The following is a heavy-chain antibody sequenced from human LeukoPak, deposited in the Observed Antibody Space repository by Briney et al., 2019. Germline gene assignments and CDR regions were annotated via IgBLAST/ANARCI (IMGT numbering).Heavy chain of an antibody. CDR1: GFTFSSYG. CDR3: ARGLHYGSGSSSGYDYYGMDL. D-gene: IGHD3-10*01. Sequence: GGSLRLSCAASGFTFSSYGMHWVRQAPGKGLEWVAVISYDGSNKYYADSVRGRFTISRDNSKNTLYLQMNSLRAEDTAVYFCARGLHYGSGSSSGYDYYGMDLWGQGTTVTVSS. V-gene: IGHV3-30*03. CDR2: ISYDGSNK. J-gene: IGHJ6*02.